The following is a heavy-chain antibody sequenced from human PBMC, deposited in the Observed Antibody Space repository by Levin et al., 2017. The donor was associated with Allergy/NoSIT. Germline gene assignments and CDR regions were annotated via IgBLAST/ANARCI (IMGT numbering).Heavy chain of an antibody. V-gene: IGHV3-30-3*01. CDR3: ARGGGEAYGMDV. CDR1: GFSFNRYA. Sequence: GGSLRLSCAASGFSFNRYAIHWVRQAPGKGLEWVAVTSYDGSNKYFADSVKGRFTISRDNSKNTVYLQMISLRAEDTAVYYCARGGGEAYGMDVWGQGTTVTVFS. J-gene: IGHJ6*02. CDR2: TSYDGSNK. D-gene: IGHD2-15*01.